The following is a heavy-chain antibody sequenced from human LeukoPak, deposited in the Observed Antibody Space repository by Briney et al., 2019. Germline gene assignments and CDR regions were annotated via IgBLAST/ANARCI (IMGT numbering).Heavy chain of an antibody. CDR2: IIPIFGTA. D-gene: IGHD3-10*01. Sequence: SVKVSCKASGGTFSSYAISWVRQAPGQRLEWMGGIIPIFGTANYAQKFQGRVTITADESTSTAYMELSSLRSEDTAVYYCARGDWGSGSYYGYWGQGTLVTVSS. J-gene: IGHJ4*02. CDR3: ARGDWGSGSYYGY. V-gene: IGHV1-69*13. CDR1: GGTFSSYA.